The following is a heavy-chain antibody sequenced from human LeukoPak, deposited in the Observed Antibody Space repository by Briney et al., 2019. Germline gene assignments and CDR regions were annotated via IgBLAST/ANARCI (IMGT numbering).Heavy chain of an antibody. CDR2: IYYNENT. CDR1: GGSISSYY. Sequence: SETLSLTCTVSGGSISSYYWSWIRQPPGKGLEWIGYIYYNENTNYNPSLKSRVTISVDTSKNQFSLKLSSVTAADTAVYYCARGLWFGDENPPYFDYWGQGILVTVSS. V-gene: IGHV4-59*01. CDR3: ARGLWFGDENPPYFDY. D-gene: IGHD3-10*01. J-gene: IGHJ4*02.